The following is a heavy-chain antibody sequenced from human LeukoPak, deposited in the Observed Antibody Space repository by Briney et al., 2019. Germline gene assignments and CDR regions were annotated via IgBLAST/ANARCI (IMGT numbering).Heavy chain of an antibody. J-gene: IGHJ4*02. CDR1: DGSISSRTFY. CDR2: IKSGDTT. D-gene: IGHD3-10*01. CDR3: ARQRAWLGEWAFDY. Sequence: PSETLSLTCTVSDGSISSRTFYWGWIRQPPGRGLEWIGSIKSGDTTYYNASLKSRVTMFVDTSKKQVSLEVSSVTAADTAVYYCARQRAWLGEWAFDYWGRGTLVTVSS. V-gene: IGHV4-39*01.